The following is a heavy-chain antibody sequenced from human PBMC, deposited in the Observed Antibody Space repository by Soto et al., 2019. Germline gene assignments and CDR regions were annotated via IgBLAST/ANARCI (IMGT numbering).Heavy chain of an antibody. J-gene: IGHJ6*02. CDR2: ISAYNGNT. D-gene: IGHD5-18*01. V-gene: IGHV1-18*01. CDR1: GYTFTSYG. Sequence: ASVKVSCKASGYTFTSYGISWVRQAPGQGLEWMGWISAYNGNTNYAQKLQGRVTMTTDTSTSTAYMELRSLRSDDTAVYYCARVGRRAGYSYGYRYYYYGMDVWGQGTTVTVSS. CDR3: ARVGRRAGYSYGYRYYYYGMDV.